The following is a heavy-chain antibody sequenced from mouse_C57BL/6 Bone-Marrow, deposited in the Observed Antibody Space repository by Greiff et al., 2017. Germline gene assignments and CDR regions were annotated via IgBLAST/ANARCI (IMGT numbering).Heavy chain of an antibody. CDR2: ISSGSSTI. V-gene: IGHV5-17*01. J-gene: IGHJ3*01. Sequence: EVQLVESGGGLVKPGGSLKLSCAASGFTFSDYGMHWVRQAPEKGLEWVAYISSGSSTIYYADTVKGRFTISRDNAKNTLFLQMTSLRSEDTAMYYCARRTLITTVVDFAYWGQGTLVTVSA. CDR1: GFTFSDYG. D-gene: IGHD1-1*01. CDR3: ARRTLITTVVDFAY.